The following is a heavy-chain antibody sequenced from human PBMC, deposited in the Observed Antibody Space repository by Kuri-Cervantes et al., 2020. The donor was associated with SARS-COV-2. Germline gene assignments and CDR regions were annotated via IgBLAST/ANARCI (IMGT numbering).Heavy chain of an antibody. CDR1: GFTFSSYG. Sequence: GGSLRLSCAASGFTFSSYGMHWVRQAPGKGLEWVAVIWYDGSNKYYAGSVKGRFTISRDNSKNTLYLQMNSLRAEDTAVYYCARAYSSGWYYYYGMDVWGQGTTVTVSS. CDR3: ARAYSSGWYYYYGMDV. D-gene: IGHD6-19*01. J-gene: IGHJ6*02. CDR2: IWYDGSNK. V-gene: IGHV3-33*01.